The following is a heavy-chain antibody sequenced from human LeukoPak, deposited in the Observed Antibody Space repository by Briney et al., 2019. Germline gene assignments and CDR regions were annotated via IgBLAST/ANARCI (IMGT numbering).Heavy chain of an antibody. Sequence: GGSLRLSCAASGFTFSDYYMSWIRQAPGKGLEWVALINPDGSQTHYVDSVKGRFTISRDNAENSLYLQMNSLRADDTAVYYCARDLGYGALDPWGQGTLVTVSS. CDR2: INPDGSQT. CDR1: GFTFSDYY. J-gene: IGHJ5*02. V-gene: IGHV3-7*01. D-gene: IGHD4-17*01. CDR3: ARDLGYGALDP.